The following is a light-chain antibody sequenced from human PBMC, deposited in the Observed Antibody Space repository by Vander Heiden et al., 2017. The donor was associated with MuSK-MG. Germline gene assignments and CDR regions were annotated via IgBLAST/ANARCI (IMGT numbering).Light chain of an antibody. Sequence: QSALTQPRSVSGSPGQSVTISCTGTSSDVGGYNYVSWYQQHPGKAPKLMIYDVSKRPSGVPDRFSGSKSGNTASLTISGLQAEDEADYYGCAYAGSYTSEGVLVGGAEL. CDR2: DVS. V-gene: IGLV2-11*01. J-gene: IGLJ2*01. CDR3: CAYAGSYTSEGV. CDR1: SSDVGGYNY.